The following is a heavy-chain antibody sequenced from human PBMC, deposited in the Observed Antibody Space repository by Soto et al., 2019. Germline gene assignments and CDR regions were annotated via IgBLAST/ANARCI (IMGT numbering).Heavy chain of an antibody. D-gene: IGHD6-13*01. J-gene: IGHJ5*02. V-gene: IGHV1-2*04. Sequence: ASVKVSCKASGYTFTGYYMHWVRQAPGQGLEWMGWINPNSGGTNYAQKFQGWVTMTRDTSISTAYMELSRLRSDDTAVYYCARVIAAAGDNWFDPWGQGTLVTSPQ. CDR1: GYTFTGYY. CDR2: INPNSGGT. CDR3: ARVIAAAGDNWFDP.